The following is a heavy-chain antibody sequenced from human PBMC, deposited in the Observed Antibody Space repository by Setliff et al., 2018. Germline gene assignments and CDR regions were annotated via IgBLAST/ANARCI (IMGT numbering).Heavy chain of an antibody. CDR2: ISGYNGNT. Sequence: ASVKVSCKTSGYSFINYGLSWMRQAPGQGLEWVGWISGYNGNTDYAQNLQGRVTMTIDTSTSTAYMELRSLRSDDTAVYYCARVPCLEWLLPTFDSWGQGTLVTVSS. J-gene: IGHJ4*02. D-gene: IGHD3-3*01. V-gene: IGHV1-18*01. CDR3: ARVPCLEWLLPTFDS. CDR1: GYSFINYG.